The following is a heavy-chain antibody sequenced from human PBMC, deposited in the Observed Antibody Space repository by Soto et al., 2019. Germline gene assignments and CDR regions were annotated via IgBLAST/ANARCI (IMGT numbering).Heavy chain of an antibody. V-gene: IGHV3-21*01. D-gene: IGHD3-22*01. CDR1: GFTFSSYS. J-gene: IGHJ4*02. CDR2: ISSSGSYI. CDR3: ASPRDYFDGSGYSGN. Sequence: EVQLVESGGGLVKPGGSLRLSCAASGFTFSSYSMNWVRQAPGKGLEWVSSISSSGSYIYYADSVKGRFTISRDNAKNSLYLQMNSLRAEDTAVYCASPRDYFDGSGYSGNWGQGTLVTVSS.